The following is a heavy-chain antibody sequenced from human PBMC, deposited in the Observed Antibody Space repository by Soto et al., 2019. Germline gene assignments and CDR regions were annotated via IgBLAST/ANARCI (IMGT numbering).Heavy chain of an antibody. Sequence: PSETLSLTCAVSGGSISSSNWWSWVRQPPGKGLEWIGEIYHSGSTNYNPSLKSRVTISVDKSKNQFSLKLSSVTAADTAVYYCARDWGMAHTRSFNAFDIWGQGTMVTVS. J-gene: IGHJ3*02. CDR1: GGSISSSNW. V-gene: IGHV4-4*02. CDR3: ARDWGMAHTRSFNAFDI. D-gene: IGHD2-8*01. CDR2: IYHSGST.